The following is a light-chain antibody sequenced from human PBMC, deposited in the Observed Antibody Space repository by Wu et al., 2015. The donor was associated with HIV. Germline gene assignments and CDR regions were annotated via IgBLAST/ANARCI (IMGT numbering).Light chain of an antibody. J-gene: IGKJ5*01. Sequence: QMTQSPSSMSASVGDRVTITCRASQNIYYLLAWYQQKPGKAPNLLMYDVSTLQSGVPSRFSGSGSGTEFTLTITNLQPEDFATYFCLHVESFPVTFGQGTRLEIK. V-gene: IGKV1-12*01. CDR2: DVS. CDR3: LHVESFPVT. CDR1: QNIYYL.